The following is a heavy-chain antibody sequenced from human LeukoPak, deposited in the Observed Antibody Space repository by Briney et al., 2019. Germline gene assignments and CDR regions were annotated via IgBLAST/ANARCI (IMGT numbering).Heavy chain of an antibody. CDR3: AGLVGRYSSGLYYYYFDY. D-gene: IGHD3-22*01. CDR1: GDSINSLGL. V-gene: IGHV4-4*02. Sequence: SETLSLTCTVSGDSINSLGLWSWDRQPPGKGLEWIGEMYLSGTTHSNPSVKSRVTISIDKSKNQFFLNLSSVTAADTAVYYCAGLVGRYSSGLYYYYFDYWGQGTLVTVSS. J-gene: IGHJ4*02. CDR2: MYLSGTT.